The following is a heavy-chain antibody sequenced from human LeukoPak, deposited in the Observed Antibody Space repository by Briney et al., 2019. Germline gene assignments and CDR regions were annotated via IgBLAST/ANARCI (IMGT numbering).Heavy chain of an antibody. CDR3: ARGSPYEH. CDR2: IYYSGST. V-gene: IGHV4-39*01. Sequence: PSETLSLTCTVSGGSISSSSYYWGWIRQPPGKGLEWIGSIYYSGSTYYNPSLESRLTISVDTSKNQFSLKLRSVTAADTAVYYCARGSPYEHWGQGTLVTVSS. D-gene: IGHD3-3*01. J-gene: IGHJ4*02. CDR1: GGSISSSSYY.